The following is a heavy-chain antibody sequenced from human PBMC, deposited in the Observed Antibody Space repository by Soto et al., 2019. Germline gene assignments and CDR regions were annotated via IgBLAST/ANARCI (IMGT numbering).Heavy chain of an antibody. CDR3: ARLTYNYGSGPYPWFDP. CDR1: DVSFSDYY. J-gene: IGHJ5*02. CDR2: VNHSGYT. V-gene: IGHV4-34*01. D-gene: IGHD3-10*01. Sequence: PSETLSLTCAVCDVSFSDYYWSWIRQPPGKGLECIGEVNHSGYTNYNPSLESRVTISVDTSNNQFSLRLRSLTAADTAVYYCARLTYNYGSGPYPWFDPWGLGSLVTVSS.